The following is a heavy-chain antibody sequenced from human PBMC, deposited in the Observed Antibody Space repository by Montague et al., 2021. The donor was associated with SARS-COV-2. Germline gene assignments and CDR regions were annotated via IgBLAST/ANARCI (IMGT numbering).Heavy chain of an antibody. J-gene: IGHJ4*02. D-gene: IGHD1-26*01. CDR1: GFYFSYA. CDR2: ISNDGSNK. CDR3: ARESGSFHDGGYFDY. V-gene: IGHV3-30*04. Sequence: SLRLSCAASGFYFSYAMHWVRQAPGKGLEWVALISNDGSNKHYADSVTGRFTISRDNSKGTLYLQMNSLRTEDTAVYYCARESGSFHDGGYFDYWGQGSLVTVSS.